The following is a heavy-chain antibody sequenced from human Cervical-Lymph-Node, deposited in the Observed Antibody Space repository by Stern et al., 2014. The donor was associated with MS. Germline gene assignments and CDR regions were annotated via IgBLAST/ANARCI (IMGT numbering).Heavy chain of an antibody. Sequence: QVTLKESGPTLVKPTETLTLTCTFSGFSLHPLGAGVGWIRQPPGKALVWLAMIFWDDAKRYSPSLKSRLTIRKDTSKNHVVLTLTNMDPVDTATYYCAHSRVVLLRGVPFDYWGQGNLVTVSS. V-gene: IGHV2-5*02. CDR1: GFSLHPLGAG. D-gene: IGHD3-10*01. CDR2: IFWDDAK. CDR3: AHSRVVLLRGVPFDY. J-gene: IGHJ4*02.